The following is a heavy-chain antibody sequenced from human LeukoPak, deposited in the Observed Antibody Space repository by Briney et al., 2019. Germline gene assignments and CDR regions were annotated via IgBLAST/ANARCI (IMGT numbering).Heavy chain of an antibody. CDR2: IKSDGTYT. J-gene: IGHJ4*02. D-gene: IGHD5-18*01. V-gene: IGHV3-74*01. Sequence: PGGSLRLSCAASGFTFSDYYMSWIRQAPGKGLEWVSLIKSDGTYTSYEDSVKGRFTISRDNAKNTLYLQMNSLRGEDTAVYYCVRESEYNYGYWGQGTLVTVSS. CDR3: VRESEYNYGY. CDR1: GFTFSDYY.